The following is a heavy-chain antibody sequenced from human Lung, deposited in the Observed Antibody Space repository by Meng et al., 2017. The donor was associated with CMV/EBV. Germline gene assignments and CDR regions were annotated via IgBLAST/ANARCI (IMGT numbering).Heavy chain of an antibody. CDR1: GVSLSISRLA. V-gene: IGHV2-5*01. CDR2: IHWNDEK. J-gene: IGHJ4*02. CDR3: AHARYSSFYYFDY. Sequence: SGHTLAXLKHTLTLTRTLSGVSLSISRLAVGWIRQPSGKALERLGIIHWNDEKHYSPSLKSRLTITKDTSKNQVVLTMTNMDPADTATYYCAHARYSSFYYFDYWXQGTXVTVSS. D-gene: IGHD6-13*01.